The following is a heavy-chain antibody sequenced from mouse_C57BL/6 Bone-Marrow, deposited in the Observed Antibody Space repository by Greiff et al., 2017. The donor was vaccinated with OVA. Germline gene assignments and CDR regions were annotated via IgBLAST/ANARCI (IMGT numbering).Heavy chain of an antibody. J-gene: IGHJ3*01. CDR2: IDPNSGGT. Sequence: VQLQQPGAELVKPGASVKLSCKASGYTFTSYWMHWVKQRPGRGLEWIGRIDPNSGGTKYNEKFKSKATLTVDKPSSTAYMQLSSLTSEDSAVYYCASPLTAQATEGFAYWGQGTLVTVSA. V-gene: IGHV1-72*01. CDR1: GYTFTSYW. CDR3: ASPLTAQATEGFAY. D-gene: IGHD3-2*02.